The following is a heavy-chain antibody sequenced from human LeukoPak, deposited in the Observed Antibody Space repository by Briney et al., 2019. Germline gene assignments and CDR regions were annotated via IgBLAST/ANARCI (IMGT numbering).Heavy chain of an antibody. Sequence: TASETLSLTCAVSGGSLSSNDWWSWVRQPPGKGLEWIGEIYHSGSANYNPSLKSRVTISVDKSKNQFSLQLTSVTTADTAVYYCTRGAGWLIDYWGQGILVTVSS. CDR3: TRGAGWLIDY. V-gene: IGHV4-4*02. CDR1: GGSLSSNDW. CDR2: IYHSGSA. J-gene: IGHJ4*02. D-gene: IGHD3-16*01.